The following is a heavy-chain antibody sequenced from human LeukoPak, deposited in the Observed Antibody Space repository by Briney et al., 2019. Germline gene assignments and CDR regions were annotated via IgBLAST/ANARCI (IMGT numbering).Heavy chain of an antibody. CDR1: GFTFSSYW. J-gene: IGHJ6*02. CDR2: IKQDGSEK. D-gene: IGHD2-21*01. Sequence: GGSLRLSCAASGFTFSSYWMSWVRQAPGKGLEWVANIKQDGSEKYYVDSVKGRFTISRDNAKNSLYLQMNSLRAEDTAVYYCARVPLFNYYYYGMDVWGQGTTVTVSS. CDR3: ARVPLFNYYYYGMDV. V-gene: IGHV3-7*01.